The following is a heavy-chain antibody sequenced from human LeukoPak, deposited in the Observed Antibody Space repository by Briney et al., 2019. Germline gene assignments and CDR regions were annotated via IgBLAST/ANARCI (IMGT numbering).Heavy chain of an antibody. CDR2: IKQDGSEK. J-gene: IGHJ4*02. Sequence: GGSLGLSCVASGFTFSNYWMNWVRQAPGKGLEWVANIKQDGSEKYYVDSVKGRFTISRDNAKNSLYLQMNSLRAEDTAVYYCARDGAPDAHCSSSSCAIRWGQGTLVTVSS. D-gene: IGHD2-2*01. V-gene: IGHV3-7*01. CDR3: ARDGAPDAHCSSSSCAIR. CDR1: GFTFSNYW.